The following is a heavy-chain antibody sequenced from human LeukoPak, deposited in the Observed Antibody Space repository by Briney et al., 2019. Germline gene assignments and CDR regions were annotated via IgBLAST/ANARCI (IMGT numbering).Heavy chain of an antibody. V-gene: IGHV1-18*01. CDR2: ISAYNGNT. CDR3: ARTESSVAARPSPDY. Sequence: ASVKVSCKASGYTFTSYGISWVRQAPGQGLEWMGWISAYNGNTNYAQKLQGRVTMTTDTSTSTAYMELRSLRSDDTAVYYCARTESSVAARPSPDYWGQGTLVTVSS. CDR1: GYTFTSYG. J-gene: IGHJ4*02. D-gene: IGHD6-6*01.